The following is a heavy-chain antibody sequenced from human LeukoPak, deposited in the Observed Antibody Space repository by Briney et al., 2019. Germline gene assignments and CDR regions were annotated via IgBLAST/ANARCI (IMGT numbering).Heavy chain of an antibody. D-gene: IGHD2-2*01. CDR3: ARFRGVPAHYGMDV. CDR1: GSSISSYY. Sequence: SETLSLTCTVSGSSISSYYWSWIRQPAGKGLEWIGRIYTTGTTNYNPSLKSRVTMSVDTSKNQFSLKLSSVTAADTAVYYCARFRGVPAHYGMDVWGQGTTVTVSS. CDR2: IYTTGTT. J-gene: IGHJ6*02. V-gene: IGHV4-4*07.